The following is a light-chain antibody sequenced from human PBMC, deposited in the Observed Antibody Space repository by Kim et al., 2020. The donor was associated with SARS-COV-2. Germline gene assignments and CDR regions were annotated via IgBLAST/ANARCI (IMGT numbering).Light chain of an antibody. V-gene: IGLV2-14*03. Sequence: GTSTTISCTGTSSDFGGYNYVSWYQHHPGKAPKLMNYDVSNRPSGVSNRFSGSKSGNTASLTISGLQAEDEADYYCSSYTSSNTLVFGGGTQLTVL. CDR1: SSDFGGYNY. CDR3: SSYTSSNTLV. CDR2: DVS. J-gene: IGLJ2*01.